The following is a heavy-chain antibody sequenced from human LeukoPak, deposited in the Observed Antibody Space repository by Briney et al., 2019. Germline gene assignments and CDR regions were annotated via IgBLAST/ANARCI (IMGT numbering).Heavy chain of an antibody. CDR2: IYYSGST. D-gene: IGHD3-10*01. CDR1: GGSISSYY. J-gene: IGHJ6*03. CDR3: ARLNYYGSGSYYMVV. Sequence: SETLSLTCTVSGGSISSYYWSWIRQPPGKGLEWIGYIYYSGSTNYNPSLKSRVTISVDTSKNQFSLKLSSVTAADTAVYYCARLNYYGSGSYYMVVWGKGTTVTISS. V-gene: IGHV4-59*08.